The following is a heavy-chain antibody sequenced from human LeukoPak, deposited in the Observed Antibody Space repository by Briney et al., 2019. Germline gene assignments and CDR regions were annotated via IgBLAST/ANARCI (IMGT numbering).Heavy chain of an antibody. J-gene: IGHJ3*02. CDR1: GFTFSSYS. Sequence: GGSLRLSCAASGFTFSSYSMNWVRQAPGKGLEWVSSISSSSSYIYYADSVKGRFTISRDNAKNSLYLQMNSLRAEDTAVYYCARDSLCSGGSCYGFNAFDIWGQGTMVTVSS. CDR3: ARDSLCSGGSCYGFNAFDI. D-gene: IGHD2-15*01. V-gene: IGHV3-21*01. CDR2: ISSSSSYI.